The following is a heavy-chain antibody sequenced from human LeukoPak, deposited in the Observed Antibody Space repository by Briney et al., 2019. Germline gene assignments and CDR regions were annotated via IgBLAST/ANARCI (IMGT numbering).Heavy chain of an antibody. CDR1: GGSISSGGYS. V-gene: IGHV4-31*03. Sequence: PSQTLSLTCTVSGGSISSGGYSWSWIRQHPGKGLEWIGYIYYSGSTYYNPSLKSRVTISVDTSKDQFSLKLSSVTAADTAVYYCARGYVEMATIRVRPTYYFDYWGQGTLVTVSS. J-gene: IGHJ4*02. CDR2: IYYSGST. D-gene: IGHD5-24*01. CDR3: ARGYVEMATIRVRPTYYFDY.